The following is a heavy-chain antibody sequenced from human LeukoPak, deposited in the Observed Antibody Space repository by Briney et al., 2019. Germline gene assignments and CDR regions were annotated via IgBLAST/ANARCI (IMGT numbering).Heavy chain of an antibody. V-gene: IGHV4-59*01. D-gene: IGHD6-13*01. J-gene: IGHJ4*02. Sequence: SETLSLTCTVSGGSISSYYWSWIRQPPGKGLEWIGYIYYSGTTNYSPSLKSRVTISVDTSKNQFSLKLSSVTAADTAVYYCARGVYIAAAQNGYWGQGTLVTVSS. CDR3: ARGVYIAAAQNGY. CDR1: GGSISSYY. CDR2: IYYSGTT.